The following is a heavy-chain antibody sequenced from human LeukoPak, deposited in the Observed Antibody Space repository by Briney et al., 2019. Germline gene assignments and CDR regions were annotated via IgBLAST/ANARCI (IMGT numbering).Heavy chain of an antibody. CDR1: GFTFSSYS. V-gene: IGHV3-21*01. CDR2: ISSSSSYI. CDR3: ARPREVITSAFDI. J-gene: IGHJ3*02. Sequence: PGGSLRLSCAASGFTFSSYSMNWVRQAPGKGLEWVSSISSSSSYIYYADSVKGRFTISRDNAKNSLYLQMNSLRAEDTAVYYCARPREVITSAFDIWGQGTMVTVSS. D-gene: IGHD3-22*01.